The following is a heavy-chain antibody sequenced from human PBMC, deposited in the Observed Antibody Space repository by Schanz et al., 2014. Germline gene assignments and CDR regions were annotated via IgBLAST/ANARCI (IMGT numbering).Heavy chain of an antibody. V-gene: IGHV3-7*03. CDR1: GFSFSTHW. J-gene: IGHJ6*02. CDR2: IGDDGADK. D-gene: IGHD6-19*01. Sequence: VQLVESGGGLVQPGGSVRLSCGASGFSFSTHWMAWVRQAPGKGLEWVANIGDDGADKYYLDSVRGRFTISRDNTKNSLFLQMNSLRAEDTAVYYCAKDVRPVANTVHFYYMDVWGQGTTXTVSS. CDR3: AKDVRPVANTVHFYYMDV.